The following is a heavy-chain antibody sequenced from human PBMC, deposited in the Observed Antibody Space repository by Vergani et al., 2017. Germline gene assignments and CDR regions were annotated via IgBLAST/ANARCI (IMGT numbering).Heavy chain of an antibody. CDR1: GFTFSSYE. V-gene: IGHV3-48*03. D-gene: IGHD3-3*02. CDR2: ISSSGSTI. Sequence: EVQLVESGGGLVQPGGSLRLSCAASGFTFSSYEMNWVRQAPGKGLEWVSYISSSGSTIYYADSVKGRFTISRDNAKNSLYLQMNSLRAEDTAVYYCARARIFGVVPDAFDIWGQGTMVTVSS. J-gene: IGHJ3*02. CDR3: ARARIFGVVPDAFDI.